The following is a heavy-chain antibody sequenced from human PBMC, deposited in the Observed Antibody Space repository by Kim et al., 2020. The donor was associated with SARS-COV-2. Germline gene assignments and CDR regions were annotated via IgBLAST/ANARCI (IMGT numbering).Heavy chain of an antibody. J-gene: IGHJ3*02. CDR3: ARETRSAGYECAFDI. D-gene: IGHD5-12*01. CDR2: ISSSSSYI. Sequence: GGSLRLSCAASGFTFSSYSMNWVRQAPGKGLEWVSSISSSSSYIYYADSVKGRFTISRDNAKNSLYLQMNSLRAEDTAVYYCARETRSAGYECAFDIWGQGTMVTVSS. V-gene: IGHV3-21*01. CDR1: GFTFSSYS.